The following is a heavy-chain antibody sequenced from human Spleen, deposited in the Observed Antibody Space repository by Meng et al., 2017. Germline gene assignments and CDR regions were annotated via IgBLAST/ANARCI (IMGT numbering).Heavy chain of an antibody. J-gene: IGHJ4*02. V-gene: IGHV3-30*04. CDR1: KFTFSRYA. D-gene: IGHD1-26*01. CDR2: ISDDGSKK. CDR3: ARDSGSSGDY. Sequence: GESLKISCAASKFTFSRYAMHWVRQAPGKGLEWVAIISDDGSKKYYADSVKGRFTISRDNSKNTLYLQMNSLRAEDTAVYYCARDSGSSGDYWGQGTLVTVSS.